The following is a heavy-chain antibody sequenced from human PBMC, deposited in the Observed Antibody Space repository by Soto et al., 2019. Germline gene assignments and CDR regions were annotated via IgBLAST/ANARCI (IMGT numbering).Heavy chain of an antibody. CDR3: AKGRSFYYYYGVDV. J-gene: IGHJ6*02. Sequence: GGSLRLCCAASGFTFSSYAMSWVRQAPGKGLEWVSAISGSGGSTYYADSVKGRFTISRDNSKSTLYLQMNSLRAEDTALYYCAKGRSFYYYYGVDVWGQGTTVTVSS. CDR1: GFTFSSYA. V-gene: IGHV3-23*01. CDR2: ISGSGGST.